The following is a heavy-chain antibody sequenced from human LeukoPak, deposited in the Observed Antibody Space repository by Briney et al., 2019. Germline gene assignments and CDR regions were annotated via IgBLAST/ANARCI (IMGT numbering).Heavy chain of an antibody. CDR3: ARDSMVGYYYGMDV. D-gene: IGHD3-10*01. V-gene: IGHV4-31*03. Sequence: SETLSLTCTVSGGSISSGGYYWSWIRQHPGKGLEWLGYIYYSGSTYYNPSLKSRVTISVDTSKNQFSLKLSSVTAADTAVYYCARDSMVGYYYGMDVWGQGTTVTVSS. J-gene: IGHJ6*02. CDR2: IYYSGST. CDR1: GGSISSGGYY.